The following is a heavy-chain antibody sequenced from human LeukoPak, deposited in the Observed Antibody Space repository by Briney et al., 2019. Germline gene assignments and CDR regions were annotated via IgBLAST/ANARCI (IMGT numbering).Heavy chain of an antibody. CDR1: GDFVSSSSAA. CDR2: TYYRSKWYI. D-gene: IGHD6-13*01. J-gene: IGHJ4*02. CDR3: AREWEAAPGSFSVSFDH. V-gene: IGHV6-1*01. Sequence: TSQTLSLTCAISGDFVSSSSAAWNWIRQSQSRGLEWLGRTYYRSKWYIDYAVSVRSRITINPDTSNNHFSLELISVTPDDTAVYYCAREWEAAPGSFSVSFDHWGLGTLVTVSS.